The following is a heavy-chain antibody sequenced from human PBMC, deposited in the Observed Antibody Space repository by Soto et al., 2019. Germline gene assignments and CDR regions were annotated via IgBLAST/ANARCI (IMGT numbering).Heavy chain of an antibody. CDR3: AREASYYCAAPGFFDL. CDR2: ISAYNGNR. Sequence: QVQLVQSGAEVKKPGASVKVSCKASGYTFTSYGISWVRQAPGQGLEWMGWISAYNGNRNYAQNLQGRVTMPTDTSTSTAYMELRSLRSDDTAVYYCAREASYYCAAPGFFDLWGRGTLVTVSP. V-gene: IGHV1-18*01. J-gene: IGHJ2*01. D-gene: IGHD1-26*01. CDR1: GYTFTSYG.